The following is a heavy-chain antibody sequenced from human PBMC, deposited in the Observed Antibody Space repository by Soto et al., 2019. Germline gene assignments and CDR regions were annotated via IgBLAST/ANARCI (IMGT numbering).Heavy chain of an antibody. CDR2: IKQDGSEE. V-gene: IGHV3-7*01. CDR3: ARIAASGRGWDV. Sequence: EVQLVESGGGLVQPGGSLRLSCVDSGFTFSSYWMSWVRQAPVKGLEWVGNIKQDGSEENYVDSVKGRFTISRDNAKNSMYLKMNRLRVEDTAVYYCARIAASGRGWDVWGQGTTGVVSS. D-gene: IGHD6-13*01. CDR1: GFTFSSYW. J-gene: IGHJ6*02.